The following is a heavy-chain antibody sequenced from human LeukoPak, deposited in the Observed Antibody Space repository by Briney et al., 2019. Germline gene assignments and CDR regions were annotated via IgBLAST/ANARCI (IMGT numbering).Heavy chain of an antibody. J-gene: IGHJ4*02. CDR2: IKSKTDGGTT. V-gene: IGHV3-15*01. CDR1: GFTIRNTW. CDR3: TTAFDY. Sequence: WGSLRLSCAASGFTIRNTWMCWVRHAPGKGLEWVGRIKSKTDGGTTDYAAPVKGRFTISRDDSKNTLYLQMNSLKSEDTAVYYCTTAFDYWGQGTLVTVSS.